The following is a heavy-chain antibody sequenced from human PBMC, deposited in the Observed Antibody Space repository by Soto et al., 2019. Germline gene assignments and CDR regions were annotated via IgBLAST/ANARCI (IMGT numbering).Heavy chain of an antibody. CDR2: LHYGGST. CDR3: SRRDGAVAGTEH. V-gene: IGHV4-39*01. J-gene: IGHJ1*01. D-gene: IGHD6-19*01. CDR1: DDSMSRSNFY. Sequence: QLQLQESGPGLVKPSENLSLTCTVPDDSMSRSNFYWGWIRQPPGKGLEWIGSLHYGGSTYSNPSLKSRVTISADTSKNQLSLKLRSVTATDTAVYYCSRRDGAVAGTEHWGQGALVIVSS.